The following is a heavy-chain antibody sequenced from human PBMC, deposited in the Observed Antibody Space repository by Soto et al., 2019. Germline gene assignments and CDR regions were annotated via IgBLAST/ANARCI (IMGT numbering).Heavy chain of an antibody. CDR2: ISWNSGSI. CDR1: GFTLDGYA. V-gene: IGHV3-9*01. J-gene: IGHJ3*02. Sequence: PGGSLRLSCAASGFTLDGYAMHWVRQATGKGLEWVSGISWNSGSIGYADSVKGRFTISRDNAKNSLYLQMNSLRAEDTALYYCAKVLRGDDAFDIWGQGTMVTVSS. CDR3: AKVLRGDDAFDI. D-gene: IGHD3-16*01.